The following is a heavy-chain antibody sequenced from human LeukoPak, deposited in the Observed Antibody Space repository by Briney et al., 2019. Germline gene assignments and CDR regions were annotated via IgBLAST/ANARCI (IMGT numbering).Heavy chain of an antibody. CDR2: LHSSGET. CDR1: GGSISAYY. Sequence: SETLSLTCVVSGGSISAYYWNWIRQPAGKGLEWIGRLHSSGETNSNPSLMSRATMSLDTSRNHFSLNLTPVTAADTAIYYCATMFGESSDFDHWGQGTLVTVSS. CDR3: ATMFGESSDFDH. V-gene: IGHV4-4*07. J-gene: IGHJ4*02. D-gene: IGHD3-10*02.